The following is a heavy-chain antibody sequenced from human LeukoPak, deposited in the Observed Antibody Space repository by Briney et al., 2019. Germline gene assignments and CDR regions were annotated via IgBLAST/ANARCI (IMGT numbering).Heavy chain of an antibody. CDR3: ARSELLWFGGVNSGFDY. Sequence: SETLSLTSTVSGGSFSSYYWSWIRQPPGKGLEWIGYIYYSGSTNYNPSLKSRVTISLDTSKNQFSLKLSSVTAADTAVYYCARSELLWFGGVNSGFDYWGQGTLVTVSS. CDR2: IYYSGST. V-gene: IGHV4-59*01. J-gene: IGHJ4*02. CDR1: GGSFSSYY. D-gene: IGHD3-10*01.